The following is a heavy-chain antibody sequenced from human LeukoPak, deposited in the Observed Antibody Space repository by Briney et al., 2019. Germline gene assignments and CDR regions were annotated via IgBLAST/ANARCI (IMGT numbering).Heavy chain of an antibody. D-gene: IGHD3-10*01. CDR1: GFTFSDYY. CDR3: SRGTYPYSSDN. Sequence: GGSLRLSCAASGFTFSDYYMHWVRQAPGKGLLWISHINGDGSRTGYADSVKGRFTISRDNAKNILYLQMNSLRAEDTAVYYCSRGTYPYSSDNWGQGALVTVSS. V-gene: IGHV3-74*01. J-gene: IGHJ4*02. CDR2: INGDGSRT.